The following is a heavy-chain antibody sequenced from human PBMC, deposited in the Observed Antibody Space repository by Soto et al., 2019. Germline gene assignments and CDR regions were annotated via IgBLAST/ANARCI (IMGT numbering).Heavy chain of an antibody. CDR3: ARDRYDILTDDAFDI. V-gene: IGHV4-59*01. J-gene: IGHJ3*02. CDR1: GGSISSYY. CDR2: IYYSGST. D-gene: IGHD3-9*01. Sequence: SETLSLTCTVSGGSISSYYWSWIRQPPGKGLEWIGYIYYSGSTNYNPSLKSRVTISVDTSKNQFSLKLSSVTAADTAVYYCARDRYDILTDDAFDIWGQGTMVT.